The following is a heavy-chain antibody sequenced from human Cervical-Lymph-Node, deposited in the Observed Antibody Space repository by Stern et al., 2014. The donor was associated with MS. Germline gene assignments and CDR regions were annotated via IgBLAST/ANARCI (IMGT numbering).Heavy chain of an antibody. V-gene: IGHV4-4*07. Sequence: VQLVESGPGLVKPSETLSLTCTVSGGSTSSYYWSWIRQPAGKGLEWIGRSHISGGTNYTPSLKSRVTMSIDPSKNQLSLTLSFVTAADTAVYYCARSPSNGMDVWGQGTTVTVSS. CDR3: ARSPSNGMDV. CDR2: SHISGGT. CDR1: GGSTSSYY. J-gene: IGHJ6*01. D-gene: IGHD2-2*01.